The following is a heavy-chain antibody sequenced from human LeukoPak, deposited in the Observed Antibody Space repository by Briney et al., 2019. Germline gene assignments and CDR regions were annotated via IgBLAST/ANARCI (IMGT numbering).Heavy chain of an antibody. J-gene: IGHJ6*03. Sequence: ASVKVSCKASGYTFTSYDINWVRQATGQGLEWMGWMNPNSGNTGYAQKFQGRVTITRNTSISTAYMELSSLRSEDTAVYYCARGKVGPGRLYYYYMDVWGKGTTVTVSS. CDR3: ARGKVGPGRLYYYYMDV. CDR2: MNPNSGNT. V-gene: IGHV1-8*03. CDR1: GYTFTSYD.